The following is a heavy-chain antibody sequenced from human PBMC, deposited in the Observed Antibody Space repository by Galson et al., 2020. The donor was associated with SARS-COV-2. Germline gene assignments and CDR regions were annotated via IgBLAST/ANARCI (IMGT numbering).Heavy chain of an antibody. CDR1: GGTFSSYA. D-gene: IGHD2-21*02. V-gene: IGHV1-69*13. Sequence: SVKVSCKASGGTFSSYAISWVRQAPGQGLEWMGGLIPIFGTANYAQKFQGRVTITADESTSTAYMELSSLRSEGTAVYYCAGGQHIVVVTDYYYYGMDVWGQGTTVTVSS. J-gene: IGHJ6*02. CDR2: LIPIFGTA. CDR3: AGGQHIVVVTDYYYYGMDV.